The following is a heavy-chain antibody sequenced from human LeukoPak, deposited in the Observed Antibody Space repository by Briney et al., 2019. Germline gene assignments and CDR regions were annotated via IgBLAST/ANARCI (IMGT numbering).Heavy chain of an antibody. Sequence: SETLSLTCTVSGGSISSYYWNWIRQPPGGGLEWIGYIYYSGGTNYNPSLKSRVTISVDTPKNHLSLKLSSVTAADTAVYYCARSGRGVMEYWGQGTMVTVSS. V-gene: IGHV4-59*08. CDR2: IYYSGGT. D-gene: IGHD3-16*01. CDR3: ARSGRGVMEY. CDR1: GGSISSYY. J-gene: IGHJ4*02.